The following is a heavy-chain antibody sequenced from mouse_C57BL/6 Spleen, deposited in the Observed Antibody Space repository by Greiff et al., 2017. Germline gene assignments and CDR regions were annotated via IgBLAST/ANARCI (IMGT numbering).Heavy chain of an antibody. Sequence: EVQLQESGPGLVKPSQSLSLTCSVTGYSITGGYYWNWLRPFPGNKLEWMGYISYDGSNNYNPSLKNRISITRDTYKTQFFLKLNSVTTEDTATYYGAREWTGWYFDVWGTGTTVTVSS. CDR1: GYSITGGYY. CDR3: AREWTGWYFDV. V-gene: IGHV3-6*01. J-gene: IGHJ1*03. CDR2: ISYDGSN.